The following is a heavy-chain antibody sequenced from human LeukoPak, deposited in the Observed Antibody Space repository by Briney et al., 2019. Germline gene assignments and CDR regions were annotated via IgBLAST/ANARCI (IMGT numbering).Heavy chain of an antibody. CDR3: AKEEKQSGFDY. CDR2: ISGRGGST. D-gene: IGHD3-10*01. J-gene: IGHJ4*02. V-gene: IGHV3-23*01. CDR1: GFTFSSYA. Sequence: GGSLRLSCAASGFTFSSYAMSWVRQAPGKGLEWVSAISGRGGSTYYADSVKGRFTIYRDNSKNTLYLQTNSLRAEDTAVYYCAKEEKQSGFDYWGQGTLVTVSS.